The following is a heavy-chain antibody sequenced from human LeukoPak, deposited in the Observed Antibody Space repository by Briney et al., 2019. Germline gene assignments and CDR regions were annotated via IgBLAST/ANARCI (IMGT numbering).Heavy chain of an antibody. CDR3: ARARPAPCNVFADF. CDR2: INEDETES. Sequence: PGGSLRLSCVASGFTFRNYWMSWLRQTPGKGLEWVANINEDETESYYVASVEGRFTVSRDNGKNSLYLQMNGLRAEDSAVFYCARARPAPCNVFADFWGQGTLVTVSS. CDR1: GFTFRNYW. V-gene: IGHV3-7*01. D-gene: IGHD2/OR15-2a*01. J-gene: IGHJ4*02.